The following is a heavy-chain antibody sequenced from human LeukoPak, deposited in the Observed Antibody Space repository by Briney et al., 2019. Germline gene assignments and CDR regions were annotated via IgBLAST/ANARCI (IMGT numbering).Heavy chain of an antibody. CDR1: GFTFGDYA. CDR3: AKSNGYGLVDI. Sequence: LRLSCTASGFTFGDYAMSWFRQPPGKGLEWIGNIFYSGSTYYSPSVKSRVTISLDTSRNQFSLKLNSVTAADTAVYYCAKSNGYGLVDIWGQGTMVTVSS. V-gene: IGHV4-59*12. D-gene: IGHD3-10*01. J-gene: IGHJ3*02. CDR2: IFYSGST.